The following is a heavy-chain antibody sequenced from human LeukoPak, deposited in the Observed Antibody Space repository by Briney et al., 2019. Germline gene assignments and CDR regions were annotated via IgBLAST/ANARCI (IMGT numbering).Heavy chain of an antibody. CDR2: VHLDGRT. CDR3: AREGGFYRPLDY. J-gene: IGHJ4*02. D-gene: IGHD6-25*01. V-gene: IGHV4-4*02. CDR1: GGSVSSTNW. Sequence: SETLSLTCGASGGSVSSTNWWTWIRQPPGKGLEWIGEVHLDGRTNFNPSLKSRLTMSVDLSENHVSLKLTSVTAADTAVYYCAREGGFYRPLDYSGQGTLVTVSS.